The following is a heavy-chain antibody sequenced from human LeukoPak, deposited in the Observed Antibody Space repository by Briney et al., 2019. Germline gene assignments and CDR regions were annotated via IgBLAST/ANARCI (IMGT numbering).Heavy chain of an antibody. CDR3: ARGAGYSGYDFDY. D-gene: IGHD5-12*01. CDR1: GGSISSSTYY. CDR2: IYYSGST. Sequence: SETLSLTCTVSGGSISSSTYYWGWIRRPPGKGLEWIGSIYYSGSTYYNPSLKSRVTISVDTSKNQFSLKLSSVTAADTAVYYCARGAGYSGYDFDYWGQGTLVTVSS. V-gene: IGHV4-39*07. J-gene: IGHJ4*02.